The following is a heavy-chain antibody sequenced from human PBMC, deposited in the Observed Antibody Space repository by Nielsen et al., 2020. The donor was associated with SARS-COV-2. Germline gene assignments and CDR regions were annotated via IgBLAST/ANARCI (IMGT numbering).Heavy chain of an antibody. CDR2: IIPIFGTA. CDR3: ASSGLTVAGRPEAFDI. V-gene: IGHV1-69*13. CDR1: GGTFSSYA. J-gene: IGHJ3*02. D-gene: IGHD6-19*01. Sequence: SVKVSCKAFGGTFSSYAISWVRQAPGQGLEWMGGIIPIFGTANYAQKFQGRVTITADESTSTAYMELSSLRSEDTAVYYCASSGLTVAGRPEAFDIWGQGTMVTVSS.